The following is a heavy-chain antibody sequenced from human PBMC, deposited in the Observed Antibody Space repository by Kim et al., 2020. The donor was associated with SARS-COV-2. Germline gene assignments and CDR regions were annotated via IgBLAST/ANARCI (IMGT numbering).Heavy chain of an antibody. Sequence: HTSYSPSFQGHVTISVEKSSSTVYLQWSSLKASDTAVYFCAADDNGGDFDYWGQGTLVTVSS. CDR2: HT. CDR3: AADDNGGDFDY. V-gene: IGHV5-10-1*01. D-gene: IGHD3-16*01. J-gene: IGHJ4*02.